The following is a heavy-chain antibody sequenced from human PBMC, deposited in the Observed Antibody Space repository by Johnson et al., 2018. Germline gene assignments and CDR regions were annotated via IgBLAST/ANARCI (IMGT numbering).Heavy chain of an antibody. Sequence: VQLVQSGGGLVQXGRSLRLSCAASGFTVSSNYMSWVRQAPGKGLEWVSVIYSGGSTYYADSVKGRFTISRDNSKNPLYLQMASLRAEDMAVYYCARATTTYYYYYMDVWGKGTTVTVSS. CDR3: ARATTTYYYYYMDV. D-gene: IGHD4-11*01. CDR1: GFTVSSNY. J-gene: IGHJ6*03. V-gene: IGHV3-66*02. CDR2: IYSGGST.